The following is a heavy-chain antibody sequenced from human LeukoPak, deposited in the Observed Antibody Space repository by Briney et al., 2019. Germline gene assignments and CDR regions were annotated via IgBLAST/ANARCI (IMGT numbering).Heavy chain of an antibody. CDR3: ARNDEGYCSSTGCYVS. J-gene: IGHJ4*02. Sequence: ASVKVSCKASGYTFTSYAMNWVRQAPGQGLEWVGWINTNTGNPTYAQGFTGRFVFSLDTSVSTAYLQITSLKAEDTAVYYCARNDEGYCSSTGCYVSWGQGTLVTVSS. CDR1: GYTFTSYA. D-gene: IGHD2-2*01. CDR2: INTNTGNP. V-gene: IGHV7-4-1*02.